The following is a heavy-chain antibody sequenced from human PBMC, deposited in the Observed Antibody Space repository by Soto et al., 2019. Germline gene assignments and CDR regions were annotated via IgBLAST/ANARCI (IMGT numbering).Heavy chain of an antibody. Sequence: SETLSLTCAVYGGSFSGYYWSWIRQPPGKGLECIGEINHSGSTNYNPSLKSRVTISVDTSKNQFSLKLSSVTAADTAVYYCARSVRQINSGYDYWGQRTLVTVSS. V-gene: IGHV4-34*01. J-gene: IGHJ4*02. CDR3: ARSVRQINSGYDY. D-gene: IGHD5-12*01. CDR2: INHSGST. CDR1: GGSFSGYY.